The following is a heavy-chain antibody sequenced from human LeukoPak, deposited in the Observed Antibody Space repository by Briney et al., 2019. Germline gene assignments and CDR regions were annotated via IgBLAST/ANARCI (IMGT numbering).Heavy chain of an antibody. CDR1: GYTFTSYG. Sequence: ASVKVSCKASGYTFTSYGISWVRQAPGQGLEWMGWISAYNGNTNYAQKLQDRVTMTTDTSTSTAYMELRSLRSDDTAVYYCATSYGYNYDYYYGMDVWGQGTTVTVSS. J-gene: IGHJ6*02. CDR2: ISAYNGNT. CDR3: ATSYGYNYDYYYGMDV. D-gene: IGHD5-24*01. V-gene: IGHV1-18*01.